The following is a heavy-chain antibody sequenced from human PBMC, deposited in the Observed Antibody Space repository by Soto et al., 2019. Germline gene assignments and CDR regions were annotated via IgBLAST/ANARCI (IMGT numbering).Heavy chain of an antibody. Sequence: GGSLRLSCAASGFTFSSYAMSWVRQAPGKGLEWVSAISGSGGSTYYADSVKGRFTISRDNSKNTLYLQTNSLRAEDTAVYYCAKDGGWGVATIKGDIDYWGQGTLVTVSS. CDR2: ISGSGGST. J-gene: IGHJ4*02. V-gene: IGHV3-23*01. CDR1: GFTFSSYA. D-gene: IGHD5-12*01. CDR3: AKDGGWGVATIKGDIDY.